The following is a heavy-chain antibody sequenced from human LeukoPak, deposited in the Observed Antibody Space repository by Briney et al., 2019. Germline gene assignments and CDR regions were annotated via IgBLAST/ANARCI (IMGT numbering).Heavy chain of an antibody. CDR3: AVKLLWFGESSAGSWFDP. D-gene: IGHD3-10*01. CDR2: INPSGGST. J-gene: IGHJ5*02. V-gene: IGHV1-46*01. Sequence: ASVKVSCKASGYTFTSYYMHWVRQAPGQGLEWMGIINPSGGSTSYAQKFQGRVTMTRDTSTSTVYMELSSLRSEDTAVYYCAVKLLWFGESSAGSWFDPWGQGTLVTVSS. CDR1: GYTFTSYY.